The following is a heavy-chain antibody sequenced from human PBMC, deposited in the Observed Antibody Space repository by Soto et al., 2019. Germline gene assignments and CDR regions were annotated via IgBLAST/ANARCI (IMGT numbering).Heavy chain of an antibody. CDR3: ARRDSSGSLDF. CDR2: INPKNGGT. CDR1: GYTFTYFY. Sequence: ASVKVSCKTSGYTFTYFYIHWVRLAPGQGLEWMGWINPKNGGTSHAQKFQGRVTMTRDTSISTVYMELNSLTSDDRGIHYCARRDSSGSLDFWGQGTLVTVSS. V-gene: IGHV1-2*02. D-gene: IGHD5-18*01. J-gene: IGHJ4*02.